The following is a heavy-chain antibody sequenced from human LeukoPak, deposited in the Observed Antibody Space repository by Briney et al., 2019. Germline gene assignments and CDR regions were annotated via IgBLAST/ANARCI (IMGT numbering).Heavy chain of an antibody. Sequence: PGGSLRLSCAASGFTFSSYWMSWVRQAPGKGLEWVANIKQDGSEKYYVDSVKGRFTISRDNAKNSLYLQMNSLRAEDTAAYYCAREKIVDTAMVYYYYMDVWGKGTTVTVSS. CDR1: GFTFSSYW. D-gene: IGHD5-18*01. J-gene: IGHJ6*03. V-gene: IGHV3-7*01. CDR2: IKQDGSEK. CDR3: AREKIVDTAMVYYYYMDV.